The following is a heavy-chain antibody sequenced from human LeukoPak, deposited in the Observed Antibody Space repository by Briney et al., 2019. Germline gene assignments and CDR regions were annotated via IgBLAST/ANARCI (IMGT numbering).Heavy chain of an antibody. D-gene: IGHD3-10*01. CDR1: GFTLSSYA. CDR3: AKGSEPYYYYYYGVDV. V-gene: IGHV3-23*01. CDR2: ISGSAGST. Sequence: GGSLRLSCAASGFTLSSYAMSWVRQAPGKGLEWVSTISGSAGSTYYADSVKGRFTITRDNSKNTLYLQMNSLRAEDTAVYYCAKGSEPYYYYYYGVDVWGQGTTVTVSS. J-gene: IGHJ6*02.